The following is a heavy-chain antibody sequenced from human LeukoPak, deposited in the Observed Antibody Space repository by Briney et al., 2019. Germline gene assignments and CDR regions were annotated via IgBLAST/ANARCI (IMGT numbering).Heavy chain of an antibody. D-gene: IGHD3-3*01. V-gene: IGHV1-2*02. Sequence: ASVKVSCKASGYTFTGYYMHWGRQPPRQGLGWMGWINPNNGGTNYSHTFQSRVTMTRYTTTNTAYMELSRLTSDDTAVYYCETGPRTTVFGTFRYYYMAVWGEGTTVAAPS. CDR3: ETGPRTTVFGTFRYYYMAV. CDR2: INPNNGGT. CDR1: GYTFTGYY. J-gene: IGHJ6*03.